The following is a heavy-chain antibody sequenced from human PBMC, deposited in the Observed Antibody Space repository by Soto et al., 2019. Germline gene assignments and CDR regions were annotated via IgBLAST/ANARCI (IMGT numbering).Heavy chain of an antibody. Sequence: PGESLKISCKGSGYTFGSFWINWVRQVPGKGLEWMGKTDPSDSYTNYNPSFQGHVTLSADKSSNTAYLQWSGLKASDTAIYYCARPRTYASSSGAFDIWGQGTMVTVSS. CDR2: TDPSDSYT. V-gene: IGHV5-10-1*01. J-gene: IGHJ3*02. D-gene: IGHD6-6*01. CDR1: GYTFGSFW. CDR3: ARPRTYASSSGAFDI.